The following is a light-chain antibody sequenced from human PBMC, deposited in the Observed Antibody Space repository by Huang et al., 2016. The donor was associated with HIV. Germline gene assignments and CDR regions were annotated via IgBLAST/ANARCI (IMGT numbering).Light chain of an antibody. Sequence: DTVLTQSPGTLFLSPGERATLSCRASQIVSSSFLAWYQQKPGQAPRRLIYGATSRATGIPDRFSGSGSGTDFTLTISRLEPEDFALYYCQQHGRSPRGFTFGPGTKVEIK. J-gene: IGKJ3*01. CDR3: QQHGRSPRGFT. V-gene: IGKV3-20*01. CDR1: QIVSSSF. CDR2: GAT.